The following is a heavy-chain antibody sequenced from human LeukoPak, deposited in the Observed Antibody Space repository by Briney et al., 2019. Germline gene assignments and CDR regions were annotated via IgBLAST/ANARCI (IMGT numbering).Heavy chain of an antibody. Sequence: ASVKVSCKASGYTFTSYGISWVRQAPGQGLEWMGWISAYNGNTNYAQKLQDRVTMTTDTSTSTAYMELRSLRSDDTAVYYCAREKYSSSKNWFDPWGQGTLVTVSS. V-gene: IGHV1-18*01. CDR3: AREKYSSSKNWFDP. D-gene: IGHD6-6*01. J-gene: IGHJ5*02. CDR1: GYTFTSYG. CDR2: ISAYNGNT.